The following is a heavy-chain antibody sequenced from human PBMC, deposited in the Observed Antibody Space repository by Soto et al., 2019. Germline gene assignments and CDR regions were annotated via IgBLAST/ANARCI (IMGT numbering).Heavy chain of an antibody. Sequence: EVQLVESGGGLVQPGGSLSLSCVASGFSISDYYMDWVRLAPGKGLEWVGRSRYKAKSYTTEYAASVKGRFTISRDDSRNSLYLQMDSLKTEDTAVYYCARYYSGSFAYWGQGTLVTVSS. J-gene: IGHJ4*02. D-gene: IGHD1-26*01. V-gene: IGHV3-72*01. CDR3: ARYYSGSFAY. CDR2: SRYKAKSYTT. CDR1: GFSISDYY.